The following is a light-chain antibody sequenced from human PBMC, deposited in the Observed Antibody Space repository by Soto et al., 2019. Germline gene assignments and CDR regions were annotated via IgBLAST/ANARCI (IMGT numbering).Light chain of an antibody. Sequence: EIVLTQSPATLSLSPGERATLSCRASQSVSSYLAWYQQKPGQAPRLLIYDASNRATGIPARFSGSGSGTEFTLTISSLEPEDVAVYYCQQRSNWITFDQGTRLEIK. V-gene: IGKV3-11*01. CDR1: QSVSSY. J-gene: IGKJ5*01. CDR3: QQRSNWIT. CDR2: DAS.